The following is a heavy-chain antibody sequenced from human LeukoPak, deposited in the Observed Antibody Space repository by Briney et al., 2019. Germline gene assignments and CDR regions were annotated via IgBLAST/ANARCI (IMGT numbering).Heavy chain of an antibody. V-gene: IGHV4-39*07. CDR3: ARVHGATLFDY. J-gene: IGHJ4*02. D-gene: IGHD1-26*01. Sequence: SETLSLTCTVSGGSISGSSYYWGWIRQPPGKGLEWIGNIYYSGSTYYNPSLKSRVTMSVDTSKNQFSLKLSSVTAADAAVYYCARVHGATLFDYWGQGTLVTVSS. CDR2: IYYSGST. CDR1: GGSISGSSYY.